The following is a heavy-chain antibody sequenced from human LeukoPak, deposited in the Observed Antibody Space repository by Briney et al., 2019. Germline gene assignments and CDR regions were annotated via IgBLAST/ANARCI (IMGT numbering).Heavy chain of an antibody. J-gene: IGHJ4*02. Sequence: ASVKVSCKASGYTFTNNDINWVRQATGQGLEWMGWLRPSSGMTEFAQKFQGRITMTRDTSINTAYMELTSLTSDDTALYYCARGRVGFDIWGQGTLVTVSS. V-gene: IGHV1-8*01. CDR3: ARGRVGFDI. CDR1: GYTFTNND. D-gene: IGHD1-26*01. CDR2: LRPSSGMT.